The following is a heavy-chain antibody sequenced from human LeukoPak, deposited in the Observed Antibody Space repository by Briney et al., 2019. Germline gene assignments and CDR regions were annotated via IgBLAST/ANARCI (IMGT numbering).Heavy chain of an antibody. CDR3: ARDYRAVARWFDP. D-gene: IGHD3-16*02. Sequence: ASVKVSCKASGYTFSSYYMHWMRQARGQGLEWMGIINPSGGSTSYAQKFQGRVTMTRDTSTSTVYMELSSLRSEDTAVYYCARDYRAVARWFDPWGQGTLVTVSS. CDR1: GYTFSSYY. V-gene: IGHV1-46*03. CDR2: INPSGGST. J-gene: IGHJ5*02.